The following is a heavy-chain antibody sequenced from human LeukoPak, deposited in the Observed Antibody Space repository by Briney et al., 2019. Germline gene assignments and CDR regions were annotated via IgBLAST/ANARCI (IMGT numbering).Heavy chain of an antibody. Sequence: ASVKVSCKASGGSFSSYAISWVRQAPGQGLEWMGWISAYNGNTNYAQKLQGRVTMTTDTSTSTAYMELRSLRSDDTAVYYCARDYSSWYDDYYYGMDVWGQGTTVTVSS. V-gene: IGHV1-18*01. CDR1: GGSFSSYA. CDR3: ARDYSSWYDDYYYGMDV. D-gene: IGHD6-13*01. J-gene: IGHJ6*02. CDR2: ISAYNGNT.